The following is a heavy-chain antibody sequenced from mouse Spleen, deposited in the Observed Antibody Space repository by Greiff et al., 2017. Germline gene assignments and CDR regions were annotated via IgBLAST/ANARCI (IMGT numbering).Heavy chain of an antibody. D-gene: IGHD2-3*01. J-gene: IGHJ2*01. CDR2: INPSTGGT. V-gene: IGHV1-42*01. Sequence: VQLQQSGPELVKPGASVKISCKASGYSFTGYYMNWVKQSPEKSLEWIGEINPSTGGTTYNQKFKAKATLTVDKSSSTAYMQLKSLTSEDSAVYYCARLGDGLDYWGQGTTLTVSS. CDR3: ARLGDGLDY. CDR1: GYSFTGYY.